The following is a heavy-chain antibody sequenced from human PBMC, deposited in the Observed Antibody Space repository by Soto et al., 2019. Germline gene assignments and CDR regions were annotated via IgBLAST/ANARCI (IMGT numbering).Heavy chain of an antibody. J-gene: IGHJ3*02. D-gene: IGHD1-26*01. CDR3: VREREVGATSGAFDI. CDR2: INPSDGTT. Sequence: ASVKVSCKASGYTFNLFYMEWVRQAPGQGLEWMGLINPSDGTTNYAQNFQGRVTMTKDTSTSTVDMELSSLSSEDTAVYYCVREREVGATSGAFDIWGQGTMVTVSS. V-gene: IGHV1-46*02. CDR1: GYTFNLFY.